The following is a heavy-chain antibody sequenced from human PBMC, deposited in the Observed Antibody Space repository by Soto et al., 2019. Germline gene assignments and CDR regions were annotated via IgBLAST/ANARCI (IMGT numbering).Heavy chain of an antibody. CDR3: VRLNQYTVVEVNY. Sequence: EVQLVESGGGLVQPGGSLKLSCAASGFTFSDSAMHWVRQASGKGLEWVGRIRSKPKNYATAYAASVKGRFTISRDDSKNTAYLQMSSLKTEDTAVYYCVRLNQYTVVEVNYWGQGTLVTVSS. V-gene: IGHV3-73*02. D-gene: IGHD2-15*01. J-gene: IGHJ4*02. CDR2: IRSKPKNYAT. CDR1: GFTFSDSA.